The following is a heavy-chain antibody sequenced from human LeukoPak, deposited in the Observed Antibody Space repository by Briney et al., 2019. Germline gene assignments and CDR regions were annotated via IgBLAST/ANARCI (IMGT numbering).Heavy chain of an antibody. CDR3: ARHGTAAGPFQL. CDR1: GGAIDNYY. V-gene: IGHV4-59*08. Sequence: SETLSLTCTVSGGAIDNYYWSWIRQPPGKGLEWIAYVYYSGTINYNPSLGSRVTISVDTSKNQFSLRLTSVAAADTAVYYCARHGTAAGPFQLWGQGTLVTVSS. D-gene: IGHD2-21*02. CDR2: VYYSGTI. J-gene: IGHJ1*01.